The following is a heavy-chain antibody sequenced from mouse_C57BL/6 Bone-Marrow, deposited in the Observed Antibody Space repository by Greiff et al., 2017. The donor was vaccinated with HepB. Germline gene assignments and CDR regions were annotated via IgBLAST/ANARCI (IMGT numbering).Heavy chain of an antibody. CDR2: INPNNGGT. CDR1: GYTFTDYY. J-gene: IGHJ1*03. Sequence: EVQLQQSGPELVKPGASVKISCKASGYTFTDYYMNWVKQSHGKSLEWIGDINPNNGGTSYNQKFKGKATLTVDKSSSTAYMELRSLTSEDSAFYYCARVVVVGGGYFDVWGTGTTVTVSS. D-gene: IGHD1-1*01. V-gene: IGHV1-26*01. CDR3: ARVVVVGGGYFDV.